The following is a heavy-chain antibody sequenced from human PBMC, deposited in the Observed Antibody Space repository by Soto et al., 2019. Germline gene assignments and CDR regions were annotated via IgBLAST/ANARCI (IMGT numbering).Heavy chain of an antibody. CDR2: IYPGDSDT. V-gene: IGHV5-51*01. CDR1: GYSFTSYW. Sequence: GESLKISCKCSGYSFTSYWIGWVRQMPGKGLEWMGIIYPGDSDTRYSPSFQGQVTISADKSISTAYLQWSSLKASDTAMYYCARGVHSYYYGMDVWGQGTTVTVSS. D-gene: IGHD6-6*01. CDR3: ARGVHSYYYGMDV. J-gene: IGHJ6*02.